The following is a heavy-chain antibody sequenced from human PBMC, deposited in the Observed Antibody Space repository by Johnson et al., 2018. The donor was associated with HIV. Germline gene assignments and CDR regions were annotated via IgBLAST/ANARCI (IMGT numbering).Heavy chain of an antibody. CDR3: ASDLWDAYNPPPGAFDI. CDR1: GFSVSSNY. Sequence: VLLVESGGGLVQPGGSLRLSCAASGFSVSSNYMSWVRQSPGKGLEWVSVTYSGGSTYYADHVKGRFPISRDNSQNTLYLQMNSLRPEDTAVYYCASDLWDAYNPPPGAFDIWGQGTMVTVSS. D-gene: IGHD5-24*01. V-gene: IGHV3-66*02. J-gene: IGHJ3*02. CDR2: TYSGGST.